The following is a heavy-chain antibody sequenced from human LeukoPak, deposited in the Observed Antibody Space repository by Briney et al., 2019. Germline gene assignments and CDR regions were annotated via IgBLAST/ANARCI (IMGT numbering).Heavy chain of an antibody. Sequence: ASVKVSCKASGYTFTGYYMHWVRQAPGQGLEWMGRINPNSGGTNYAQKFQGRVTMTRDTSISTAYMELSRLRSDDTAVYYCARDMSVVVPAAIVYWGQGTLVTVSS. D-gene: IGHD2-2*02. CDR3: ARDMSVVVPAAIVY. J-gene: IGHJ4*02. CDR1: GYTFTGYY. CDR2: INPNSGGT. V-gene: IGHV1-2*06.